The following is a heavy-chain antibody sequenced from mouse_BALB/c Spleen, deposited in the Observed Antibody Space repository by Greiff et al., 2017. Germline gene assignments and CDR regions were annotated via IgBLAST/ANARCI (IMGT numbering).Heavy chain of an antibody. CDR3: ARHLGGYFDY. CDR1: GFAFSSYD. D-gene: IGHD4-1*01. V-gene: IGHV5-12-1*01. Sequence: EVNVVESGGGLVKPGGSLKLSCAASGFAFSSYDMSWVRQTPEKRLEWVAYISSGGGSTYYPDTVKGRFTISRDNAKNTLYLQMSSLKSEDTAMYYCARHLGGYFDYWGQGTTLTVSS. CDR2: ISSGGGST. J-gene: IGHJ2*01.